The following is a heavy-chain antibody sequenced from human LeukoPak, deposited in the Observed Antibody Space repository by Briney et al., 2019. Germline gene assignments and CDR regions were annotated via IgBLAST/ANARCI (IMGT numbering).Heavy chain of an antibody. D-gene: IGHD2/OR15-2a*01. CDR3: ARNVSGQYFDM. CDR2: ISGSGDCT. J-gene: IGHJ2*01. CDR1: GFTFSSYA. Sequence: VGSVRLSCAASGFTFSSYAMNWVRQAPGKGLECISAISGSGDCTYYADSVKGRFTISRDNSKNTLYLQMNSLRAEDTVVYYCARNVSGQYFDMWGRGTLVPVSS. V-gene: IGHV3-23*01.